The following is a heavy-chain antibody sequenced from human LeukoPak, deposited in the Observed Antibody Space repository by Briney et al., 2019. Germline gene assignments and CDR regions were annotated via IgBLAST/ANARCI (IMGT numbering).Heavy chain of an antibody. CDR2: IYPAGFT. Sequence: SETLPLTCTLSGGYMSDNFWNRIRQPAGKGLEWVGRIYPAGFTSYNPSLKSRLTMSIDTSKNQFSLRLRSVSAADTAVYYCARCSYYGAGNSPYDLWGQGTLVTVSS. CDR3: ARCSYYGAGNSPYDL. D-gene: IGHD3-10*01. V-gene: IGHV4-4*07. CDR1: GGYMSDNF. J-gene: IGHJ4*02.